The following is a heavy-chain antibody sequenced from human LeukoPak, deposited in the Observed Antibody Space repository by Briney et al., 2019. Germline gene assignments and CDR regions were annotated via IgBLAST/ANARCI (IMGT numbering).Heavy chain of an antibody. CDR1: GFTFRNYW. Sequence: PGGSLRLSCAGSGFTFRNYWMNWVRQAPGEGLEWVANIKEDGSEKYYVDSVKGRFTVSRDNAKNSLYMQINSLRAADTAVYFCARGGPTVGTDYWGQGTLVTVSS. CDR3: ARGGPTVGTDY. D-gene: IGHD1-26*01. J-gene: IGHJ4*02. CDR2: IKEDGSEK. V-gene: IGHV3-7*01.